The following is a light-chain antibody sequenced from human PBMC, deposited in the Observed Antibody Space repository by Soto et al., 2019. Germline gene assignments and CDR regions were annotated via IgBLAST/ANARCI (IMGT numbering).Light chain of an antibody. V-gene: IGKV1-39*01. CDR2: AAS. J-gene: IGKJ3*01. CDR3: QQSYSTVT. Sequence: DIQMTQSPSSLSASVGDRVIITCRASQSISNYLNWYQQKPGKAPKLLIYAASSLQSGVPSRFSGSGSGTDFTLTISSLQPEDFATYYCQQSYSTVTFGPGTKVDIK. CDR1: QSISNY.